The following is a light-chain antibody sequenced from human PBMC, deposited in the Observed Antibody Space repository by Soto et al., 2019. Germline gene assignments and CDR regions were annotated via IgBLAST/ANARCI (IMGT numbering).Light chain of an antibody. V-gene: IGKV1-5*03. J-gene: IGKJ4*01. CDR3: QQYNSYSPT. Sequence: DIQMTQSPSTLSASVGDRVTITCRASQSISTWLAWYQQKPGKAPKFLIYKASSFEGGVPSRFSGSSSGTEVTTTISSRQPADVAAYYCQQYNSYSPTFGGGTKVEIK. CDR2: KAS. CDR1: QSISTW.